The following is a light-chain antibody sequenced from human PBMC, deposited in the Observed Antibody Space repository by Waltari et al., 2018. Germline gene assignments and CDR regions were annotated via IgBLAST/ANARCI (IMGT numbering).Light chain of an antibody. CDR3: CTYAGSSTYA. CDR1: SNDVGYYSL. Sequence: QSALTQPASVSGSPGQSTTISCTGTSNDVGYYSLVSWYQQHPGKAPKLISYVVTKRPSGVSDLFAGSQSGNTAFLTSSGLQAEDEADYHCCTYAGSSTYAFGTGTTVSVL. CDR2: VVT. V-gene: IGLV2-23*02. J-gene: IGLJ1*01.